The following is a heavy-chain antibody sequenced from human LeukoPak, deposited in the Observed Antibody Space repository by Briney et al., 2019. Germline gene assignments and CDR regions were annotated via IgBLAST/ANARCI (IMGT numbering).Heavy chain of an antibody. CDR2: MNPNSGDT. CDR3: ARVSSGSYYYYYYMDV. V-gene: IGHV1-8*03. CDR1: GYTFTSYD. D-gene: IGHD3-10*01. Sequence: GASVKVSCKASGYTFTSYDINWVRQPTGQGLEWMGWMNPNSGDTGYAQKCQGRVTITRDTSISTAYMELSSLMSEDTAVYYCARVSSGSYYYYYYMDVWGKGTTVTVSS. J-gene: IGHJ6*03.